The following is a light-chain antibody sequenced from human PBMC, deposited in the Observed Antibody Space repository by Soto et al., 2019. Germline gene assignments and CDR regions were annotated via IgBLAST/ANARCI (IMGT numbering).Light chain of an antibody. CDR1: QSISSN. CDR3: QQYNNWPPRYT. CDR2: NAS. Sequence: EIVMTQSPATLSVSPGERATLSCRASQSISSNLAWYQQKPGQAPRLLIYNASTRATGIPARFSGSGSGTEFTLTISSPQSEDFAVYYCQQYNNWPPRYTFGQGTKVDIK. J-gene: IGKJ2*01. V-gene: IGKV3-15*01.